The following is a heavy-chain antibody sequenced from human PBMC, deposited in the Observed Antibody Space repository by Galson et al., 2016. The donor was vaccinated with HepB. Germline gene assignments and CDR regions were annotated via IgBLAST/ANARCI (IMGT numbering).Heavy chain of an antibody. Sequence: SLRLSCAVSGFTFSSYAMSWVRQAPGKGLEWVSDISYSGSANYADSVKGRFTISRDNSKNTLYLQMNSPRAEDTAVYFCVGGGYYQSAYFDYWGQGTLVTVSS. CDR3: VGGGYYQSAYFDY. CDR1: GFTFSSYA. J-gene: IGHJ4*02. V-gene: IGHV3-23*01. D-gene: IGHD3-3*01. CDR2: ISYSGSA.